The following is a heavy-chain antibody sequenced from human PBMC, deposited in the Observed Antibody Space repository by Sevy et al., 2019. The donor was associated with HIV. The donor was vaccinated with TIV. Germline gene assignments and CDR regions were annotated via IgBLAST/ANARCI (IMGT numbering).Heavy chain of an antibody. V-gene: IGHV3-73*01. J-gene: IGHJ4*02. CDR3: TRHGIVGANRDDY. D-gene: IGHD1-26*01. CDR1: GFTFSGSA. Sequence: GGSLRLSCAATGFTFSGSAMHWVRQASGKGLEWVGRIRSKANSYATAYAASVKGRFTISRDDSKNTAYLKMNSLKTEDTAVYYCTRHGIVGANRDDYWGQGTLVTVSS. CDR2: IRSKANSYAT.